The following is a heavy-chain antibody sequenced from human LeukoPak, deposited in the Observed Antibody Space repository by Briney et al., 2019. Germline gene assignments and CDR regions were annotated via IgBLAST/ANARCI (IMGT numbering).Heavy chain of an antibody. Sequence: RASVKVSCKASGYTFTSYDINWVRQATGQGLEWMGWINPNSGGTNYAQKFQGRVTMTRDTSISTAYMELSRLRSDDTAVYYCARTYSSSWYGMFDYWGQGTLVTVSS. CDR1: GYTFTSYD. CDR2: INPNSGGT. V-gene: IGHV1-2*02. J-gene: IGHJ4*02. CDR3: ARTYSSSWYGMFDY. D-gene: IGHD6-13*01.